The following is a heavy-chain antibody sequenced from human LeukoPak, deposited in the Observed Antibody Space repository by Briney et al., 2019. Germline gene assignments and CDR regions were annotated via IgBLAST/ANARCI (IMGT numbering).Heavy chain of an antibody. V-gene: IGHV3-30-3*01. J-gene: IGHJ4*02. CDR2: ISYDGSNK. D-gene: IGHD5/OR15-5a*01. CDR1: GFTFSSYA. Sequence: GGSLRLSCAASGFTFSSYAMHWVRQAPGKGLEWVAVISYDGSNKYYADSVKGRFTISRDNSKNTLYLQMNSLRAEDTAVYYCTTEGIGPLRRWGQGTLVTVSS. CDR3: TTEGIGPLRR.